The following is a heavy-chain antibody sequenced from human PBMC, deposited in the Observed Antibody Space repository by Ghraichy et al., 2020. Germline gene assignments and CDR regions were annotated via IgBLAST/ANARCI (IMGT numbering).Heavy chain of an antibody. J-gene: IGHJ3*02. D-gene: IGHD6-13*01. CDR1: GFTFSDYY. CDR3: ARDYAARSSRLDAFDI. V-gene: IGHV3-11*04. Sequence: GGSLRLSCAASGFTFSDYYMSWIRQAPGEGLEWVSYISSSGSTIYYADSVKGRFTISRDNAKNSLYLQMNSLRAEDTAVYYCARDYAARSSRLDAFDIWGQGTMVTVSS. CDR2: ISSSGSTI.